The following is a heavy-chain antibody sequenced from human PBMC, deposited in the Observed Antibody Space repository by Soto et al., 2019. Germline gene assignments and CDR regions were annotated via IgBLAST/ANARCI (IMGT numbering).Heavy chain of an antibody. CDR2: IIPIFGTA. J-gene: IGHJ6*02. CDR3: ARGRITMVRAVIRSDQDDVYYYYGMDF. Sequence: QVQLVQSGAEVKKPGSSVKVSCKASGGTFSSYAISWVRQAPGQGLEWMGGIIPIFGTANYAQKFQGRVTITADKSTRTAYVALSSLSSEDTAVYYCARGRITMVRAVIRSDQDDVYYYYGMDFWGQGTTVTFSS. V-gene: IGHV1-69*06. D-gene: IGHD3-10*01. CDR1: GGTFSSYA.